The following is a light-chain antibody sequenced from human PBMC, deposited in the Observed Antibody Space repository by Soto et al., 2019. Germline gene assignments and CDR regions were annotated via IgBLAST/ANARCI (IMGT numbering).Light chain of an antibody. Sequence: EIVMTQSPATLFVSPGERGTLSCRASQSVSSNLAWYQQKPGQAPRLLIYGASTRATGIPARFSGSGSGTEFTLTISSLQSEDFAVYYCQQYTNWPPMYTFGQGTKLEIK. CDR2: GAS. CDR1: QSVSSN. V-gene: IGKV3-15*01. J-gene: IGKJ2*01. CDR3: QQYTNWPPMYT.